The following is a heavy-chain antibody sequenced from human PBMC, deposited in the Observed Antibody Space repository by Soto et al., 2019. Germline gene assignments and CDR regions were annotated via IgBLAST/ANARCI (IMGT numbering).Heavy chain of an antibody. J-gene: IGHJ4*02. D-gene: IGHD2-15*01. V-gene: IGHV3-49*03. Sequence: PGGSLRLSCMASGFTFRDFAISWFRQAPGKGLQWVSFIRSSIYDGTTEYAASVTGRFTISRDDSKTIAYLQMNSLKTEDTAVYYCTRVSPDCSDGSCYPLNWGQGTLVTVS. CDR2: IRSSIYDGTT. CDR3: TRVSPDCSDGSCYPLN. CDR1: GFTFRDFA.